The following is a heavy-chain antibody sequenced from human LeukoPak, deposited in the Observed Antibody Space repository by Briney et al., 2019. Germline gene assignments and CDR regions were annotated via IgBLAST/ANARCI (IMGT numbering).Heavy chain of an antibody. CDR3: ARRRANLSWFDP. CDR1: GASISDTTYY. V-gene: IGHV4-39*01. CDR2: ISYTWST. Sequence: SVTLSLTCTVSGASISDTTYYWAWIRQPPGKGLECIGGISYTWSTYYNPSLESRVTTSVDTSKNQFSLKMTYVTAADTAVYYCARRRANLSWFDPWGQGTLVTVSS. J-gene: IGHJ5*02.